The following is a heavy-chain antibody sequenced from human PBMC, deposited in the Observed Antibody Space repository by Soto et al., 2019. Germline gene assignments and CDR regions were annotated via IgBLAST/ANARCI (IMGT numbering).Heavy chain of an antibody. Sequence: QVQLQESGPGLVKPSQTLSLTCSVSGGSISSGGYYWSWIRQHPEKGLEWIGYIYYSGSTNYNPSLNSRVIISVDTSSNRFSLDLTSVTAADPAIYYCARHSASWQWFDYWGQGTLVTVSS. CDR3: ARHSASWQWFDY. V-gene: IGHV4-31*03. CDR1: GGSISSGGYY. D-gene: IGHD1-26*01. CDR2: IYYSGST. J-gene: IGHJ5*01.